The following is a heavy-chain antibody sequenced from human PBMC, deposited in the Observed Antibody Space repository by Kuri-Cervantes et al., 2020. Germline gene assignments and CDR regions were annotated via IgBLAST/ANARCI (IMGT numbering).Heavy chain of an antibody. D-gene: IGHD6-13*01. V-gene: IGHV3-30*02. CDR3: ARAGRGDSSSWFSSYYDYYMDV. CDR2: IRYDGSNN. Sequence: GGSLRLSCAASGFTFSSYGMHWVRQAPGKGLEWVAFIRYDGSNNYYADSVKGRFTISRDNAKNSLYLQMNSLRAEDTAVYFCARAGRGDSSSWFSSYYDYYMDVWGKGTTVTVSS. J-gene: IGHJ6*03. CDR1: GFTFSSYG.